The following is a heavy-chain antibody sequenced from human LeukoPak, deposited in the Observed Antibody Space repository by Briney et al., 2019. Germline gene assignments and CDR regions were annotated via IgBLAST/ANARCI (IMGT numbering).Heavy chain of an antibody. CDR2: IYHSGST. D-gene: IGHD2-15*01. CDR1: GYSISSGYY. Sequence: SETLSLTCTVSGYSISSGYYWGWIRQPPGKGLEWIGSIYHSGSTYYNPSLKSRVTISVDTSKNQFSLKLSSVTAADTAVYYCARGFLGCSGGSCYSRWVFFDYWGQGTLVTVSS. J-gene: IGHJ4*02. V-gene: IGHV4-38-2*02. CDR3: ARGFLGCSGGSCYSRWVFFDY.